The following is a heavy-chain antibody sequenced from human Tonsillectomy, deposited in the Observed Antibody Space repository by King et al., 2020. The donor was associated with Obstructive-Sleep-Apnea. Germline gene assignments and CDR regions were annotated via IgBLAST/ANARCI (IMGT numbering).Heavy chain of an antibody. CDR3: ARWTMHDILTGYKYYFDY. J-gene: IGHJ4*02. V-gene: IGHV4-59*01. D-gene: IGHD3-9*01. CDR1: GGSISSYY. CDR2: IYYSGST. Sequence: VQLQESGPGLVKPSETLSLTCTVSGGSISSYYWSWIRQPPGKGLEWIGYIYYSGSTNYNPSLKSRVTISVETSKNQFSRKPRSVTAADTAVYYCARWTMHDILTGYKYYFDYWGQGTLVTVSS.